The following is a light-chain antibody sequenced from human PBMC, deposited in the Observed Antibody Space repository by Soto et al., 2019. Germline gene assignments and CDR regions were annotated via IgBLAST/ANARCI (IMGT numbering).Light chain of an antibody. V-gene: IGKV3-20*01. CDR2: GAS. Sequence: EIVLTQSPGTMSLSPGERATLSCLASQSVSSTSLAWYQQKPGQAPRLLIYGASSRATGIPDRFSGSGSGTDFTLTISRLEPEDFAVYYCQHYGSLVLTFGGGTKVEIK. CDR3: QHYGSLVLT. CDR1: QSVSSTS. J-gene: IGKJ4*01.